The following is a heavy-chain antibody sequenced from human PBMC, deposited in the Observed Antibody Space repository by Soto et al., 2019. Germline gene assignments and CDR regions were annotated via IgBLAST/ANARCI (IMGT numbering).Heavy chain of an antibody. CDR3: ARDRRWGDIVATVIDY. D-gene: IGHD5-12*01. CDR1: GGSISSGDYY. J-gene: IGHJ4*02. V-gene: IGHV4-30-4*01. Sequence: SETLSLTCTVSGGSISSGDYYWSWIRQAPGKGLEWIGYIYYSGSTYYNPSLKSRVTISVDTSKNQFSLKLSSVTAADTAVYYCARDRRWGDIVATVIDYWGQGTLVTVSS. CDR2: IYYSGST.